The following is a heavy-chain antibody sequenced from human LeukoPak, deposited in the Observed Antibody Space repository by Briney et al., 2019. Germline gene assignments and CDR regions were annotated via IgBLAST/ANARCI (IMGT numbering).Heavy chain of an antibody. V-gene: IGHV3-23*01. Sequence: GGSLRLSCAVSGVTFRSYGMHWVRQTPGKGLEWVATIGNTETFYADSVTGRFTISRDNSKNTVNLQMNRLRVEDTAIYYCAKDWIQFNRVFDCFDSWGQGTLVTVSS. CDR2: IGNTET. CDR1: GVTFRSYG. D-gene: IGHD5-18*01. CDR3: AKDWIQFNRVFDCFDS. J-gene: IGHJ4*02.